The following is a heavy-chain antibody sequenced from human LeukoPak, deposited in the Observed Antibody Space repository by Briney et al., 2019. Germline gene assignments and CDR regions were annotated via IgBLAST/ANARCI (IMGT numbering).Heavy chain of an antibody. CDR3: ARGSLRGVIITGGDAFDI. CDR2: INHSGST. CDR1: GGSITSSGDY. Sequence: PSETLSLTCTVSGGSITSSGDYWSWIRQPPGKGLEWIGEINHSGSTNYNPSLKSRVTISVDTSKNQFSLKLSSVTAADTAVYYCARGSLRGVIITGGDAFDIWGQGTMVTVSS. V-gene: IGHV4-39*07. D-gene: IGHD3-10*01. J-gene: IGHJ3*02.